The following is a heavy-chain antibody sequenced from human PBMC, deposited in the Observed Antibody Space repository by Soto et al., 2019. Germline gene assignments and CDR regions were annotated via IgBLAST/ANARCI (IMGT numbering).Heavy chain of an antibody. CDR3: ARGGWQQLVYYYGMDV. CDR2: IIPIFGTA. V-gene: IGHV1-69*13. Sequence: VASVKVSCKASGGTFSSYAISWVRQAPGQGLEWMGGIIPIFGTANYAQKFQGRVTITADESTSTAYMELSSLRSEDTAVYYCARGGWQQLVYYYGMDVWGQGTTVTVSS. J-gene: IGHJ6*02. CDR1: GGTFSSYA. D-gene: IGHD6-13*01.